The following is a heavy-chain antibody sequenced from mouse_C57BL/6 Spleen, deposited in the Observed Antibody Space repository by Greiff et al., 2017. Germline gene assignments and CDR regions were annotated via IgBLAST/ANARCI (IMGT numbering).Heavy chain of an antibody. J-gene: IGHJ2*01. CDR2: IYPGDGDT. CDR1: GYAFSSYW. D-gene: IGHD1-1*01. CDR3: ARPSYYGSTFDY. V-gene: IGHV1-80*01. Sequence: VQLQQSGAELVKPGASVKISCKASGYAFSSYWMNWVKQRPGKGLEWIGQIYPGDGDTNYNGKFKGKATLTADKSSSTAYMQLSSLTSEDSAVYFCARPSYYGSTFDYWGQGTTLTVSS.